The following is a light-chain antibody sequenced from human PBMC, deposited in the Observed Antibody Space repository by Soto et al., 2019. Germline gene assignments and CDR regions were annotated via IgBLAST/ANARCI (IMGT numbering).Light chain of an antibody. CDR3: QQRRYWPVT. CDR1: QSVSSY. V-gene: IGKV3-11*01. CDR2: DAS. Sequence: EIGLPNVPANPFFFPGEKATPSRRPSQSVSSYFAWYQQKPGQAPRLLIYDASNRATGVPARFSGSGSGTDFTLTISSLEPEDFAVYYCQQRRYWPVTFGQGTKV. J-gene: IGKJ1*01.